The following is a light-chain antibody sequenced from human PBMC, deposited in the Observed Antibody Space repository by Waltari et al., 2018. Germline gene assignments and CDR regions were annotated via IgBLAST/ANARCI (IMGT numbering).Light chain of an antibody. J-gene: IGKJ1*01. CDR1: QNVNSN. CDR2: GAS. Sequence: EIIMTKSPATLSLSPGERATLPCRASQNVNSNLAWYQQKPGQAPRLLIYGASIRATGIPARFSGSGSGTQFTLTINSLRSEDSAVYFCQQHNDWPPWTFGQGTKVELK. V-gene: IGKV3-15*01. CDR3: QQHNDWPPWT.